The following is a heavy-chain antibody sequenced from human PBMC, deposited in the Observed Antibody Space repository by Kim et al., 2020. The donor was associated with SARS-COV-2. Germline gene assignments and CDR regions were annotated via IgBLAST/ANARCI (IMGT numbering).Heavy chain of an antibody. CDR1: GFTFSNYW. D-gene: IGHD3-10*01. V-gene: IGHV3-7*01. Sequence: GGSLRLSCAASGFTFSNYWMNWVRQAPGKGLEWVANIKEDGSQKYYVDSVKGRFTISRDNAKNSLYLQMNSLRAEDTAVYYCARDPMIRGITIFDYWGQGILVTVSS. J-gene: IGHJ4*02. CDR2: IKEDGSQK. CDR3: ARDPMIRGITIFDY.